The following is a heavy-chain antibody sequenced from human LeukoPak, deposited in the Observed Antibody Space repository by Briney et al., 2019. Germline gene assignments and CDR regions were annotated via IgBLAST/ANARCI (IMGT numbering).Heavy chain of an antibody. CDR1: GGSISSYY. J-gene: IGHJ4*02. Sequence: SETLSLTCTVSGGSISSYYWSWIRQPPGKGLEWIGYIYTSGSTNHNPSLKSRVTISVDTSKNQFSLKLSSVTAADTAVYYCARTLGKLRFPFDYWGQGTLVTVSS. V-gene: IGHV4-4*09. CDR3: ARTLGKLRFPFDY. CDR2: IYTSGST. D-gene: IGHD3-16*01.